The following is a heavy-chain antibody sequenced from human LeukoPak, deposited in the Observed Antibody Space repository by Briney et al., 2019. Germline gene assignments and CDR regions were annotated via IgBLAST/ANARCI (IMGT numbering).Heavy chain of an antibody. V-gene: IGHV3-30*18. CDR3: AKGFLEWLWDSMDV. D-gene: IGHD3-3*01. J-gene: IGHJ6*02. Sequence: GGSLRLSCAASGFTFSSYGMHWVRQAPGKGLEWVAVISYDGSNKYNADSVKGRFTISRDNSKNTLYLQMNSLRAEDTAVYYCAKGFLEWLWDSMDVWGQGTTVTVSS. CDR2: ISYDGSNK. CDR1: GFTFSSYG.